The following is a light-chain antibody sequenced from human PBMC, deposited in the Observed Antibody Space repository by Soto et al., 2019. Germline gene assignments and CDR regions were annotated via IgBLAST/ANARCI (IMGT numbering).Light chain of an antibody. V-gene: IGKV3-20*01. CDR2: DAS. CDR3: QQDYNLPIT. J-gene: IGKJ5*01. CDR1: QTVRNNY. Sequence: EFVLTQSPGTLSLSPGERATLSCRASQTVRNNYLAWYQQKPGQAPRLLIYDASSRATGIPDRFSGGGSGTDFTLTISRLEPEDFAVYYCQQDYNLPITFGQGTRLEIK.